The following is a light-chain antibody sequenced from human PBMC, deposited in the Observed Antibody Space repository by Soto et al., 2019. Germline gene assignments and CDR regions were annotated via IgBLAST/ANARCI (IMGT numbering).Light chain of an antibody. V-gene: IGLV2-23*01. Sequence: QSVLTQPASVSGSPGQSITISFTGTFGLFSWYQEHPGKFPKLSIYYDTKRPSGVSSRFSGSKSGNTASLTISGLQTEDEADYYCCLYVGGRTYVFGTGTKVTVL. CDR1: FGL. J-gene: IGLJ1*01. CDR2: YDT. CDR3: CLYVGGRTYV.